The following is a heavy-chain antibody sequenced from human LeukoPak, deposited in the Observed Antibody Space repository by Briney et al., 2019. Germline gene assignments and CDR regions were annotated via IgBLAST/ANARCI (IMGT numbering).Heavy chain of an antibody. CDR2: ISAYNGNT. CDR1: GYTFSSYG. J-gene: IGHJ4*02. CDR3: AREIAEYCSSTSCPLGY. D-gene: IGHD2-2*01. Sequence: GASVKVSCKASGYTFSSYGISWVRQAPGQGLEWMGWISAYNGNTNYAQKLQGRVTMTTDTSTSTAYMELRSLRSDDTAVYYCAREIAEYCSSTSCPLGYWGQGTLVTVSS. V-gene: IGHV1-18*01.